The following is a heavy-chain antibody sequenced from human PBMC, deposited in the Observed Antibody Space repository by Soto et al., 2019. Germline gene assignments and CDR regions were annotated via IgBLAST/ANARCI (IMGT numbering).Heavy chain of an antibody. D-gene: IGHD6-19*01. CDR3: AKVGSGWYYFDY. CDR2: MSGSGAST. CDR1: GFSFSNYP. Sequence: DVQLLESGGGLVQPGGSLRLSCAASGFSFSNYPMSWVRQAPGKGLEWVSGMSGSGASTYYADSVKGRFTISRDNSKNTLYLQMNSLRGEDTAIYYCAKVGSGWYYFDYWGQGTLVTVSS. J-gene: IGHJ4*02. V-gene: IGHV3-23*01.